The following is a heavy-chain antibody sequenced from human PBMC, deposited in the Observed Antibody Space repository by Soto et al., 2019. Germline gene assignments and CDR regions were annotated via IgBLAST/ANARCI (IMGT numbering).Heavy chain of an antibody. CDR1: GYTFSAYT. J-gene: IGHJ3*02. Sequence: ASVNVSCKSTGYTFSAYTINWVRQAPGQSLEWMGWINAGSGNTKYSQNFQGRVSITRDTSASTVYMELTGLTSEDTAVYYCARDTETLGPRANDALDIWGQGTM. CDR2: INAGSGNT. V-gene: IGHV1-3*01. CDR3: ARDTETLGPRANDALDI. D-gene: IGHD3-3*02.